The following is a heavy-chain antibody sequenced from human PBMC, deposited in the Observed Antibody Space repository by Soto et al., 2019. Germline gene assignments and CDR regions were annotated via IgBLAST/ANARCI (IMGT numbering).Heavy chain of an antibody. J-gene: IGHJ4*02. V-gene: IGHV1-3*01. Sequence: KFQGRVTITRDTSASTAYMELSSLRSEDTAVYYCARDLQADYWGQGTLVTVSS. CDR3: ARDLQADY.